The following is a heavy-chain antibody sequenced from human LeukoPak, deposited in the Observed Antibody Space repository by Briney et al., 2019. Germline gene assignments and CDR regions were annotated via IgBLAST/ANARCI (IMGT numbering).Heavy chain of an antibody. V-gene: IGHV1-69*10. CDR2: IIPILGTV. Sequence: ASVKFCCNAPGGTFSSYAFSWVRQATGQGLEWMGGIIPILGTVNYAQKLQGRVTMTTDTSTSTAYMELRSLRSDDTAVYYCARVRGTGIAVDWGQGTLVTVSS. CDR3: ARVRGTGIAVD. CDR1: GGTFSSYA. D-gene: IGHD6-19*01. J-gene: IGHJ4*02.